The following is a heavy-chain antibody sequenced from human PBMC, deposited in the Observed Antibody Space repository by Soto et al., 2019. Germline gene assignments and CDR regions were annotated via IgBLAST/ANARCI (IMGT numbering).Heavy chain of an antibody. CDR3: ARGVNHYYYQDV. V-gene: IGHV3-74*01. CDR2: IKRDGSTA. Sequence: EVQLVESGGGLVQPGGSLRLSCAASGFTFSDYWMHWVRQAPGKGLEWVSRIKRDGSTANYADSVKGRFTISRDNAKSTLYLEMNSLRVEDTADYYCARGVNHYYYQDVWGKGTTVTVSS. CDR1: GFTFSDYW. J-gene: IGHJ6*03. D-gene: IGHD3-3*01.